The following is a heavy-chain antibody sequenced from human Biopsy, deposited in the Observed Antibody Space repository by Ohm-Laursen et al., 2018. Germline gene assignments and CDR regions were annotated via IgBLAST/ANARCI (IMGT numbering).Heavy chain of an antibody. CDR1: GGSFSGYD. J-gene: IGHJ3*01. Sequence: SETLSLTCAVDGGSFSGYDWTWIRQPPGKGLEWVGEFSHTGTTIYNPSLKSRLTISVDKSKNHFSLRLTSVTVADTATYFCARGPYGDNAGAFDVWGQGTVVTVSS. CDR3: ARGPYGDNAGAFDV. V-gene: IGHV4-34*01. CDR2: FSHTGTT. D-gene: IGHD4/OR15-4a*01.